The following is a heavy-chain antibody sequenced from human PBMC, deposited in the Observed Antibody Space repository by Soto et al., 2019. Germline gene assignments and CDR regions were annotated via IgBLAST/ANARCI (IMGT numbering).Heavy chain of an antibody. V-gene: IGHV5-10-1*01. Sequence: PGESLKISCKASGYIFTIYWISWVRQMPGKGLEWMGRIDPSDSYTTYSPSFQGHVNMSVDRSTSSAYLQWSSLRASDIGMYYCARHERKVGYESGAYGYWGQGTLVTVSS. D-gene: IGHD3-22*01. CDR1: GYIFTIYW. CDR3: ARHERKVGYESGAYGY. J-gene: IGHJ4*02. CDR2: IDPSDSYT.